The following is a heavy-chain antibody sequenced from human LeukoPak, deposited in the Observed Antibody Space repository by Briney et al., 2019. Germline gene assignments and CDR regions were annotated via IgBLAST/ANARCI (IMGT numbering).Heavy chain of an antibody. V-gene: IGHV3-7*03. CDR3: VRDNPRQQGFAY. Sequence: GGSLRLSCSASGFTFSTYWMSWVRQAPGKGLEWVANMKRDGSEIYYVDSVGGRFTISRDNAKNSLYLQMNSLRAEDTAVYYCVRDNPRQQGFAYWGQGTLVTVSS. CDR2: MKRDGSEI. J-gene: IGHJ4*02. D-gene: IGHD6-13*01. CDR1: GFTFSTYW.